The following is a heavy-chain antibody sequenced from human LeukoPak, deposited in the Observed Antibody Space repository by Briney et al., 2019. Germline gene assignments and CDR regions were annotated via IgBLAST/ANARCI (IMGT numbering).Heavy chain of an antibody. CDR2: ISYDGSNK. J-gene: IGHJ3*02. V-gene: IGHV3-30*03. CDR1: GFTFSSYG. D-gene: IGHD3-16*01. Sequence: GRSLRLSCAASGFTFSSYGMHWVRQAPGKGLEWVAVISYDGSNKYYADSVKGRFTISRDNSKNTLYLQMNSLRAEDTAVYYCARGERGALDAFDIWGQGTMVTVSS. CDR3: ARGERGALDAFDI.